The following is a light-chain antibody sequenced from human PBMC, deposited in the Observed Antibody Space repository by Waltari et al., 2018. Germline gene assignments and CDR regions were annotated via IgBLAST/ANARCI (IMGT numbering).Light chain of an antibody. Sequence: EVVLTQSPGPLSFSPGERATLSCRASQRLIKRYVAWYQQKPGQAPTPLIYGASNRAAGIPDRFSGSGSETDFTLTISRLEAEDFGVYYCQQYGSSVMYTFGQGTKLEIK. CDR1: QRLIKRY. CDR2: GAS. V-gene: IGKV3-20*01. CDR3: QQYGSSVMYT. J-gene: IGKJ2*01.